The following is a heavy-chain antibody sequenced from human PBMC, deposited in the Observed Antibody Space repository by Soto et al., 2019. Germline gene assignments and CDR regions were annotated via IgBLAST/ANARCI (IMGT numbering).Heavy chain of an antibody. Sequence: GGSLRLSCAASGFTVSSNYMSWVRQAPGKGLEWVSVIYNGGSTYYADSVKGRFTISRDNSKNTLYLQMNSLRAEDTAVYYCARGTYYDFWSGYSPLYYWGQGTLVTVSS. J-gene: IGHJ4*02. CDR1: GFTVSSNY. D-gene: IGHD3-3*01. CDR3: ARGTYYDFWSGYSPLYY. V-gene: IGHV3-66*01. CDR2: IYNGGST.